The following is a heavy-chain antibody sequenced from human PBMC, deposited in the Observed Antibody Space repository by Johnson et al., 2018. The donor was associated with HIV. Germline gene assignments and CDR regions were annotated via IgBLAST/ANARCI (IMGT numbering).Heavy chain of an antibody. CDR1: GFTFSSYG. CDR3: AKDRSGSWYGADAFDI. J-gene: IGHJ3*02. V-gene: IGHV3-30*18. D-gene: IGHD6-13*01. Sequence: QVQLVESGGGVVQPGRSLRLSCAASGFTFSSYGMHWVRQAPGKGLEWVAVISYDGSTKYYADSVKGRVTIARDNSTDTLYLQMNSRRAEDMAVYYCAKDRSGSWYGADAFDIWGQGTMVTVSS. CDR2: ISYDGSTK.